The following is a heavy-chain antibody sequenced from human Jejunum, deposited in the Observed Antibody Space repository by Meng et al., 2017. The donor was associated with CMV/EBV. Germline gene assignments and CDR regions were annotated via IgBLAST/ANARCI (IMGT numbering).Heavy chain of an antibody. CDR3: AKESRYNWHAIED. CDR1: GFTFSSHD. Sequence: SGFTFSSHDMYWVRQSPGKGLDWVALISYGGGEEYYADSVKGRFTISRDNAKYTLYLQMDRLRPEDTATYYCAKESRYNWHAIEDWGQGTTVTVSS. V-gene: IGHV3-30*18. J-gene: IGHJ6*02. CDR2: ISYGGGEE. D-gene: IGHD1-20*01.